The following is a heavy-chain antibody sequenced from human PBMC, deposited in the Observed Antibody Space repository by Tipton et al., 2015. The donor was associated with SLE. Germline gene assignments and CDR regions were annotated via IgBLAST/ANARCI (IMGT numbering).Heavy chain of an antibody. J-gene: IGHJ4*01. D-gene: IGHD2-2*01. V-gene: IGHV3-21*01. CDR3: ARDSCGSRSCFDY. CDR1: GFTFSTYT. CDR2: FSRTGNYI. Sequence: SLRLSCAASGFTFSTYTMNWVRQTPGKGLEWISTFSRTGNYIYYADSVKGRFTISRDDSKSTLYLQMNSLRVEDAAVYYCARDSCGSRSCFDYWGQGTLVTVSS.